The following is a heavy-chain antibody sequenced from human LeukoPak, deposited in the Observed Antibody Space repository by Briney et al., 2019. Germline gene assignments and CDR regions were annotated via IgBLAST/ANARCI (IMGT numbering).Heavy chain of an antibody. CDR2: IYYSGST. D-gene: IGHD1-26*01. Sequence: SETLSLTCTVSGGSISSRSCCWGWIRQPPGKGLEWIGTIYYSGSTYYNPSLKSRVTISVDTSKNQFSLRLSSVTAADTAVYYCARQVYSGTHYFDYWGQGTLVTASS. V-gene: IGHV4-39*01. CDR3: ARQVYSGTHYFDY. CDR1: GGSISSRSCC. J-gene: IGHJ4*02.